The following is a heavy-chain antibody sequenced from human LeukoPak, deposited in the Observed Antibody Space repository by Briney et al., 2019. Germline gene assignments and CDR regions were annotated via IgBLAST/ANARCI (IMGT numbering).Heavy chain of an antibody. V-gene: IGHV1-8*02. CDR3: LLMVRGCH. CDR1: GYTFSGYG. CDR2: MNPNSGNT. Sequence: ASVKVSCKTSGYTFSGYGISWVRQAPGQGLEWMGWMNPNSGNTGYAQKFQGRVTMTRNTSISTAYMELSSLRSEDTAVYYCLLMVRGCHWGQGTLVTVSS. J-gene: IGHJ4*02. D-gene: IGHD3-10*01.